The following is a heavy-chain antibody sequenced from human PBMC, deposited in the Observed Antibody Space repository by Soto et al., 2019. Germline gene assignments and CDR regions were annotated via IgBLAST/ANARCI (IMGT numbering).Heavy chain of an antibody. CDR2: FGSRGCCP. J-gene: IGHJ4*02. Sequence: EVQLLESGGGLVQPGGSLRLSCAASGFTFDDYGMTWVRQAPGKGLEWVSTFGSRGCCPSYTDSVKGRFTISRDSSKNTLSLQMNSLRLEDTAVYYCATYGSGRPYFDHWGQGSLVTVSS. D-gene: IGHD2-15*01. V-gene: IGHV3-23*01. CDR1: GFTFDDYG. CDR3: ATYGSGRPYFDH.